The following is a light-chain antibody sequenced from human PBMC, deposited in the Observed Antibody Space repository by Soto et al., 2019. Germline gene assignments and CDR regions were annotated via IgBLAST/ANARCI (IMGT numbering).Light chain of an antibody. CDR1: QTISSW. V-gene: IGKV1-5*03. CDR2: KAS. CDR3: QHYNSYPEA. J-gene: IGKJ1*01. Sequence: DIHMTQSPSTLSGSLGDRFTITCRASQTISSWLAWYQQKPGKAPKLLIYKASTLKSGVPSRFSGSGSGTEFTLTISSLQPDDFATYYCQHYNSYPEAFGQGTKVDIK.